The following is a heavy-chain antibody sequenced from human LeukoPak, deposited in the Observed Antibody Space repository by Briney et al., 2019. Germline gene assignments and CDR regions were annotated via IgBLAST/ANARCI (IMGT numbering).Heavy chain of an antibody. J-gene: IGHJ4*02. CDR1: GYTFTSYG. CDR2: ISAYNGNT. D-gene: IGHD3-3*01. Sequence: ASVKVSCKASGYTFTSYGISWVRQAPGQGLEWMGWISAYNGNTNYAQKLQGRVTMTTDTSTSTAYMELRSLRSDDTAVYYCAREGGGDFWSGYYSRRFSSADYWGQGTLVTVSS. V-gene: IGHV1-18*01. CDR3: AREGGGDFWSGYYSRRFSSADY.